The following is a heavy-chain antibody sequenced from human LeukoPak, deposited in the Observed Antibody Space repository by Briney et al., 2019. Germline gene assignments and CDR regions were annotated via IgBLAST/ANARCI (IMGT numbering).Heavy chain of an antibody. V-gene: IGHV3-30-3*01. CDR3: ARDGYTANYYYGMDV. J-gene: IGHJ6*02. CDR1: GFTFSSYA. D-gene: IGHD5-18*01. Sequence: GGSLRLSCVASGFTFSSYAMHWVRQAPGKGLEWVAVISYDGSNKYYADSVKGRFTISRDNSKNTLYLQMNSLRAEDTAVYYCARDGYTANYYYGMDVWGQGTTVTVSS. CDR2: ISYDGSNK.